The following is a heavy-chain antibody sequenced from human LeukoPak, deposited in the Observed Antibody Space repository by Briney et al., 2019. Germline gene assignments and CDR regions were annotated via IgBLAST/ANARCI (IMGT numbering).Heavy chain of an antibody. CDR1: GFTFSSYA. V-gene: IGHV3-64D*06. CDR3: VKGRAGVVVPAAIDAFDI. Sequence: PGGSLRLSCSASGFTFSSYAMHWVRQALGKGLEYVSAISSNGGSTYYADSVKGRFTISRDNSKNTLYLQMSSLRAEDTAVYYCVKGRAGVVVPAAIDAFDIWGQGTMVTVSS. J-gene: IGHJ3*02. CDR2: ISSNGGST. D-gene: IGHD2-2*01.